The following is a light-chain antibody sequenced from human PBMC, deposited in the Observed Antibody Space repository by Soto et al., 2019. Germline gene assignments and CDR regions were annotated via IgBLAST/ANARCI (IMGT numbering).Light chain of an antibody. CDR1: QSVGSSY. V-gene: IGKV3-20*01. J-gene: IGKJ3*01. CDR3: QQYGSPGT. CDR2: DAS. Sequence: EIVLTQSPGTLSLSPGERATLSCRASQSVGSSYLAWYQQKPGQAPRLLIYDASSRATGIPDRFSGSGSGTDFTLTISRLEPEDFAVYYCQQYGSPGTFGPGTKVDIK.